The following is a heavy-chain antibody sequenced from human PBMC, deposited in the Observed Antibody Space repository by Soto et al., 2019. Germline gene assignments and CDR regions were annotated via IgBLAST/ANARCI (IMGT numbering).Heavy chain of an antibody. CDR1: GFTFVSYA. Sequence: GGSLRLSCAASGFTFVSYAMNWLLQAPWRGLECVSFISGSGRTTYYADSVKGRFTVSRDNSKNTLYLQMNSLRAEDTALYYCAEFRGLSYSYYSMDVWGKGTTVTVSS. CDR2: ISGSGRTT. CDR3: AEFRGLSYSYYSMDV. V-gene: IGHV3-23*01. D-gene: IGHD2-2*01. J-gene: IGHJ6*03.